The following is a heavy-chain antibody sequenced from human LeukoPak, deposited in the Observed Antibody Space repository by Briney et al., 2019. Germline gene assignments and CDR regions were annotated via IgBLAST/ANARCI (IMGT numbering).Heavy chain of an antibody. J-gene: IGHJ4*02. CDR1: GFTFSSYA. V-gene: IGHV3-23*01. CDR2: ISGSGGST. D-gene: IGHD4-17*01. Sequence: PGGSLRLSCAASGFTFSSYAMSWVRQAPGKGLEWVSAISGSGGSTYYADSVKGRFTISRDNSKNTLYLQMNSLRAEDTALYYCAKANPLITVTVPRYFDYWGQGTLVTVSS. CDR3: AKANPLITVTVPRYFDY.